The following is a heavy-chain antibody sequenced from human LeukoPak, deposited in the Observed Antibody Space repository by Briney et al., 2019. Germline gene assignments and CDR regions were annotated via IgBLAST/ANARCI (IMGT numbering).Heavy chain of an antibody. D-gene: IGHD5-12*01. CDR3: VSALIVATVY. J-gene: IGHJ4*02. Sequence: GGSLRLSCAASGFTSSNYNMNWIRQAPGKGLEWVSYISGDGASIYYADSVKGRFTISRDNAMNSLYLQMNSLRAEDTAVYYCVSALIVATVYWGPGTLVTVSS. CDR2: ISGDGASI. V-gene: IGHV3-48*01. CDR1: GFTSSNYN.